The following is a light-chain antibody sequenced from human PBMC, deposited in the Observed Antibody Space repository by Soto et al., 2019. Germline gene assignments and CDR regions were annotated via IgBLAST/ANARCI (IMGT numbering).Light chain of an antibody. CDR2: SNN. CDR1: SSNIGSNT. J-gene: IGLJ1*01. CDR3: AAWDDSLNGYV. V-gene: IGLV1-44*01. Sequence: QSVLTQPPSASGTPGQRVTISCSVSSSNIGSNTVNWYQQLPGTAPNLLIYSNNQRPSGVPDRFSGSKSGTSASLAISGLQSEDEADYYCAAWDDSLNGYVFGTGTKVTVL.